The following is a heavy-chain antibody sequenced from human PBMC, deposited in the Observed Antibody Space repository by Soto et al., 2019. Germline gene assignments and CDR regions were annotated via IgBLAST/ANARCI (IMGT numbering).Heavy chain of an antibody. D-gene: IGHD5-12*01. CDR2: ISAYNGNT. J-gene: IGHJ6*02. V-gene: IGHV1-18*04. Sequence: ASVKVSCKASGCTFTSYGISWVRQAPGQGLEWMGWISAYNGNTNYAQKLQGRVTMTTDTSTSTAYMELRSLRSDDTAVYYCARDRLLRYSGYEAHYYGMDVWGQGTTVTVSS. CDR3: ARDRLLRYSGYEAHYYGMDV. CDR1: GCTFTSYG.